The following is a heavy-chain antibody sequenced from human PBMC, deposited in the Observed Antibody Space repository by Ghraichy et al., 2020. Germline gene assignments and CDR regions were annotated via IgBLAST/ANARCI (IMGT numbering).Heavy chain of an antibody. V-gene: IGHV1-18*01. J-gene: IGHJ6*02. CDR2: ISISNQYS. Sequence: ASVKVSCQASGYTFTTHGVSWIRQAPGQGLQWMGWISISNQYSVSAQSLQGRLTMTADTFTNTAYMELRRLTFDDTAVYYCARNATGFGGADFHSAMDVWGLGTTVTVSS. D-gene: IGHD3-3*01. CDR1: GYTFTTHG. CDR3: ARNATGFGGADFHSAMDV.